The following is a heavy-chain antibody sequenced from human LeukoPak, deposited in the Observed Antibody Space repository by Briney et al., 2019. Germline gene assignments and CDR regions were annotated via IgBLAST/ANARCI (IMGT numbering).Heavy chain of an antibody. CDR1: GFTFDDYA. CDR2: ISGDGDIT. V-gene: IGHV3-43*02. D-gene: IGHD3-22*01. Sequence: PGGSLRLSCAASGFTFDDYAMHWVRQAPGKGLERVSLISGDGDITYYTDSVKGRFTISRDNRKNSLYLQMSSLRTEDTALYYCAKEPHYYDSSGYYWGQGTLVTVSS. J-gene: IGHJ4*02. CDR3: AKEPHYYDSSGYY.